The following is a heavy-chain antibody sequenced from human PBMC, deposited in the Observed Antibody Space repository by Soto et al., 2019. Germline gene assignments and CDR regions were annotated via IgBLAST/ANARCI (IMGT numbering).Heavy chain of an antibody. V-gene: IGHV3-30-3*01. Sequence: GGPLSLSCAASGFTFSSYPMHWVGQAPGKGLEWVAVISYDGSNKYYADSVKGRFTISRDNSKNTLYLQMNSLRAEGTAVYYCARDGANYYGSGENYYFGMDVWGQGTTVTVSS. CDR3: ARDGANYYGSGENYYFGMDV. CDR1: GFTFSSYP. D-gene: IGHD3-10*01. CDR2: ISYDGSNK. J-gene: IGHJ6*02.